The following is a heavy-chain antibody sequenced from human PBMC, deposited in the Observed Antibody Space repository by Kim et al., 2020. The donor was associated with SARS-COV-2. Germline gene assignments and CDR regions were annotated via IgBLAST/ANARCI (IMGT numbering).Heavy chain of an antibody. D-gene: IGHD5-18*01. J-gene: IGHJ5*02. CDR3: ARERGYSYGYFRWFDP. V-gene: IGHV1-69*01. Sequence: KFQGRVTITADESTSTAYMELSSLRSEDTAVYYCARERGYSYGYFRWFDPWGQGTLVTVSS.